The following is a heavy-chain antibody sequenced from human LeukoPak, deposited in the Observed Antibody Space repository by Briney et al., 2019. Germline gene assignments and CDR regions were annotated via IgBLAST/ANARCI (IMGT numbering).Heavy chain of an antibody. D-gene: IGHD5-12*01. Sequence: GGSLRLSCTVSGFTVSSNSMSWVRQAPGKGLEWVSFIYSDNTHYSDSVKGRFTISRDNSKNTLYLQMNSLRAEDTAVYYCARGIGSGYDYSYFDYWGQGTLVTVSS. J-gene: IGHJ4*02. CDR3: ARGIGSGYDYSYFDY. CDR2: IYSDNT. V-gene: IGHV3-53*01. CDR1: GFTVSSNS.